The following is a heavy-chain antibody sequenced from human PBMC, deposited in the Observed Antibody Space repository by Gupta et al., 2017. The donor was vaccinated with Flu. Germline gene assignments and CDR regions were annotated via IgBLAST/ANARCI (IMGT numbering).Heavy chain of an antibody. CDR2: IYWDDDK. D-gene: IGHD6-19*01. V-gene: IGHV2-5*02. CDR1: GFSLSTSGVG. CDR3: AHRREWGSGWPLFDY. J-gene: IGHJ4*02. Sequence: QITLKESGPTLVKPTQTLTLTCTFSGFSLSTSGVGVGWIRQPPGKALEWLALIYWDDDKRYSPSLKSRLTITKDTSKNQVVLTMTNMDPVDTATYYCAHRREWGSGWPLFDYWGQGTLVTVSS.